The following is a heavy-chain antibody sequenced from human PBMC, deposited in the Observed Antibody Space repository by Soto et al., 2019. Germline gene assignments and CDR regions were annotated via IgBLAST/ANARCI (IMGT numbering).Heavy chain of an antibody. CDR1: GGSISSSSYY. Sequence: SETLSLTCTVSGGSISSSSYYWGWIRQPPGKGLEWIGSIYYSGSTYYNTSLKSRVTISVDTSKNQFSLKLSSVTAADTAVYYCARSYDFWSGLYYYYGMDVWGQGTTVTVSS. J-gene: IGHJ6*02. D-gene: IGHD3-3*01. CDR2: IYYSGST. CDR3: ARSYDFWSGLYYYYGMDV. V-gene: IGHV4-39*01.